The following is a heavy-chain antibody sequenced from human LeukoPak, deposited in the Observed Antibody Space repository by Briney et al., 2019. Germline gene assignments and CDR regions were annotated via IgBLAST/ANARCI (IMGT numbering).Heavy chain of an antibody. Sequence: GGSLRLSCAPSRFTFSSYWMEWVRQAPGKGLLWVSRINADGSITSYADSVKGRFTISRDNAKNTLYLQMNSLRAEDTAVFYCARGWAGIDVWGKGTTVTVSS. CDR2: INADGSIT. J-gene: IGHJ6*03. CDR1: RFTFSSYW. V-gene: IGHV3-74*01. D-gene: IGHD6-19*01. CDR3: ARGWAGIDV.